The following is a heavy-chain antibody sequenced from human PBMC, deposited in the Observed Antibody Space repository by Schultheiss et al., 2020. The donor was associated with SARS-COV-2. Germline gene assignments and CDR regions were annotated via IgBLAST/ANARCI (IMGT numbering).Heavy chain of an antibody. CDR3: AGGAVVVAATYDY. D-gene: IGHD2-15*01. J-gene: IGHJ4*02. Sequence: SQTLSLTCSVSGGSLSSDYWSWIRQPAGKGLEWIGYIYYSGSTNYNPSLKSRVTISVDTSKNQFSLKLSSVTAADTAVYYCAGGAVVVAATYDYWGQGTLVTVSS. CDR1: GGSLSSDY. CDR2: IYYSGST. V-gene: IGHV4-59*08.